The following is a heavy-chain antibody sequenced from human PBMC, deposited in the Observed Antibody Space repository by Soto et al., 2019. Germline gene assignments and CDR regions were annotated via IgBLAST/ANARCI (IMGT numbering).Heavy chain of an antibody. CDR1: GYTLTELS. Sequence: ASVKVSCKVSGYTLTELSMHWVRQAPGKGLEWMGGFDPEDGETIYAQKFQGRVTMTEDTSTDTAYMELSSLGSEDTAWYYCAPYPRPRITRIVVVPTTPWFDPWGREPWSPSPQ. CDR3: APYPRPRITRIVVVPTTPWFDP. CDR2: FDPEDGET. D-gene: IGHD3-22*01. V-gene: IGHV1-24*01. J-gene: IGHJ5*02.